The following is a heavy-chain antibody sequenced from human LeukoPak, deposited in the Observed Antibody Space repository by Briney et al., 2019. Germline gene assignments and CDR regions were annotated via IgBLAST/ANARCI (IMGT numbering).Heavy chain of an antibody. Sequence: GGSLRLSCAASGFTFSSYGMHWVRQALGKGLEWVAFIRYDGSNKYYADSVKGRFTISRDNSKNTLYLQMNSLRAEDTAVYYCAKDHGDIVVVPAAIEWYYMDVWGKGTTVTVSS. CDR2: IRYDGSNK. J-gene: IGHJ6*03. CDR1: GFTFSSYG. D-gene: IGHD2-2*01. CDR3: AKDHGDIVVVPAAIEWYYMDV. V-gene: IGHV3-30*02.